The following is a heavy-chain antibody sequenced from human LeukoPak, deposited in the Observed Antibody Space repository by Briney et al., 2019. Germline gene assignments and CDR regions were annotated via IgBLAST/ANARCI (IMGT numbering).Heavy chain of an antibody. CDR2: IKSDGSST. CDR3: ARSDWFDP. CDR1: GFTFSGYW. Sequence: GGSLRLSCAASGFTFSGYWMHWVRQAPGKGLVWVSRIKSDGSSTSYADSVKGRFTISRDNAKNTLYQQMNSLRVEDTAVYYCARSDWFDPWGQGTLVTVSS. J-gene: IGHJ5*02. V-gene: IGHV3-74*01.